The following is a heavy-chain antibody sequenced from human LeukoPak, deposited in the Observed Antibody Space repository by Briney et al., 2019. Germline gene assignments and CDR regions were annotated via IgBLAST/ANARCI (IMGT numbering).Heavy chain of an antibody. J-gene: IGHJ4*02. CDR3: ARRYYGSATYRLPYDY. V-gene: IGHV3-30*03. CDR1: GFTFSSYG. CDR2: TSYDGSNK. D-gene: IGHD3-22*01. Sequence: GGPLRLSCAASGFTFSSYGMHWVRQAPGKGLEWVAVTSYDGSNKYYADSVKGRFTISRDNSKNTLYLQMNSLRAEDTAVYYCARRYYGSATYRLPYDYWGQGTLVTVSS.